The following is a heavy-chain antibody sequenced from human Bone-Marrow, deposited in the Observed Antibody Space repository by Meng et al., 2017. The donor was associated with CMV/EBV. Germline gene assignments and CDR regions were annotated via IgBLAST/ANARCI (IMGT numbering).Heavy chain of an antibody. CDR3: AKDFLKKDCSSTSCYRSMNV. D-gene: IGHD2-2*01. J-gene: IGHJ6*02. CDR2: INSDGSST. CDR1: GFTFSSYW. Sequence: GESLKISCAASGFTFSSYWMHWVRQAPGKGLVWVSRINSDGSSTSYADSVKGRFTISRDNAKNTLYLQMNSLRAEDTAVYYCAKDFLKKDCSSTSCYRSMNVWGQGPTVPVSS. V-gene: IGHV3-74*01.